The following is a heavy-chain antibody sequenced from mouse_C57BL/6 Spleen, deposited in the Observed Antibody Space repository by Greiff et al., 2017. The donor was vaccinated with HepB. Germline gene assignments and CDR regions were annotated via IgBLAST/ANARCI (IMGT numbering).Heavy chain of an antibody. Sequence: QVQLQQSGPELVKPGASVKISCKASGYAFSSSWMNWVKQRPGKGLEWIGRIYPGDGDTNYNGKFKGKATLTADKSSSTAYMQLSSLTSEDSAVYFCARHYYGSSDEDWGQGTTLTVSS. CDR3: ARHYYGSSDED. V-gene: IGHV1-82*01. D-gene: IGHD1-1*01. J-gene: IGHJ2*01. CDR1: GYAFSSSW. CDR2: IYPGDGDT.